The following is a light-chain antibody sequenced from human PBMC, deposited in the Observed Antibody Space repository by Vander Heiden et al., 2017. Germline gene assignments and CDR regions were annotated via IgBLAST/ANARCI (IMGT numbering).Light chain of an antibody. CDR2: KDD. CDR3: YSASDNSVL. J-gene: IGLJ3*02. CDR1: ILAKKY. Sequence: SSELTQPSSVSVSPGQTARITCSGDILAKKYGRWLQQKPGQAPVLVIFKDDERPSGIPERFSGSTSGTTVTLTISGAQIDDEADYYCYSASDNSVLFGGGTKLTVL. V-gene: IGLV3-27*01.